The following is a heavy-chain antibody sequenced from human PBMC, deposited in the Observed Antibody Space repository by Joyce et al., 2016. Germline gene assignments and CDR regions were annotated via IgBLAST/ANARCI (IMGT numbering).Heavy chain of an antibody. V-gene: IGHV3-53*01. CDR1: GFTVSSDF. CDR3: ATRGA. CDR2: IYSGTDST. J-gene: IGHJ6*04. Sequence: VQVVESGGGLIQPGGSLRLSCAVSGFTVSSDFMMWVRQALGKGLEWVSTIYSGTDSTHYAASVEGRFTISRDNSKNTLSLQMNTLRGEDTARYYCATRGAWGKGTTVTVSS.